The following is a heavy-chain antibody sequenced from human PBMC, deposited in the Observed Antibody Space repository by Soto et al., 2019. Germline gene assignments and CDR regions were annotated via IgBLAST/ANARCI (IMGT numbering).Heavy chain of an antibody. D-gene: IGHD3-22*01. J-gene: IGHJ4*02. CDR2: ISGSGGST. CDR3: AKDTMSWPYYYDSSGYPTGGFDY. Sequence: GSLRLSCAASGFTFSSYAMSWVRQAPGKGLEWVSAISGSGGSTYYADSVKGRFTISRDNSKNTLYLQMNSLRAEDTAVYYCAKDTMSWPYYYDSSGYPTGGFDYWGQGTLVTVSS. CDR1: GFTFSSYA. V-gene: IGHV3-23*01.